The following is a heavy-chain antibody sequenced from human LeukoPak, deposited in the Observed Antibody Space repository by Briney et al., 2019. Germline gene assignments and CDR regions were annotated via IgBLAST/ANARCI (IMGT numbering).Heavy chain of an antibody. CDR2: TYYRSKWYN. D-gene: IGHD6-13*01. V-gene: IGHV6-1*01. CDR3: ARGSSSNSWYFDY. CDR1: GDRVSSNSAT. Sequence: SQTLWLTCAISGDRVSSNSATWTRIRQSPSRGLEWLGRTYYRSKWYNDYAVSVKSRILINSDTSKNQFSLQLNSVTPEDTAVYYCARGSSSNSWYFDYWGQGTLVTVSS. J-gene: IGHJ4*02.